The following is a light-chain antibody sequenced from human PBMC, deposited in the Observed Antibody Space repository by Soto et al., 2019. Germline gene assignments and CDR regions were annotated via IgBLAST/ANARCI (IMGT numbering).Light chain of an antibody. CDR2: GAS. Sequence: EIVLTQSPGTLSLSPGERATLSCRASQSVSSSYLAWYQQKPGQAPRLLIYGASSRATGIPDRFSGSGSGTDFTLTISGLQAEDVALYYCQQYFSTPWTFGQGTKVDIK. V-gene: IGKV3-20*01. J-gene: IGKJ1*01. CDR3: QQYFSTPWT. CDR1: QSVSSSY.